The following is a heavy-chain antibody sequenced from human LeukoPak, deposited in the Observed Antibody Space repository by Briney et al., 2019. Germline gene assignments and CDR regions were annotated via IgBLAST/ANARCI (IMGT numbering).Heavy chain of an antibody. V-gene: IGHV4-59*11. CDR2: IYYSGKT. CDR3: ARLLDNDASGYPDTFDM. CDR1: SGSMSGHY. D-gene: IGHD3-22*01. Sequence: SETLSLTCTVSSGSMSGHYWSWIRQSPGKGLQWVGYIYYSGKTYYNPSLQSQVTMSVDTSKSYFSLRLTSVTAADTALYYCARLLDNDASGYPDTFDMWGLGTMVTVSS. J-gene: IGHJ3*02.